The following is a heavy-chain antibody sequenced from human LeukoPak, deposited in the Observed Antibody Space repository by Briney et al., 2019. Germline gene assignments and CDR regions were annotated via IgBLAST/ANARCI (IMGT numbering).Heavy chain of an antibody. CDR1: GGSISSYY. V-gene: IGHV4-59*01. J-gene: IGHJ4*02. D-gene: IGHD6-19*01. CDR3: ARVGYSSGLDY. Sequence: SSETLSLTCTVSGGSISSYYWSWIRQPPGKGLEWIGYIYYSGSTNYNPSLKSRVTISVDTSKNQFSLKLSSATAADTPVYYCARVGYSSGLDYWGQGTLVTVSS. CDR2: IYYSGST.